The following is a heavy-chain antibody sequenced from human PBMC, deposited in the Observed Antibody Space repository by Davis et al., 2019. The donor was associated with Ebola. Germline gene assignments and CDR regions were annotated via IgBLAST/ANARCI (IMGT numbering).Heavy chain of an antibody. CDR2: ISSRSITI. D-gene: IGHD1-26*01. V-gene: IGHV3-48*02. J-gene: IGHJ3*01. CDR1: GFTFGSYS. CDR3: AREGNIVGTTEGAFDV. Sequence: ESLKISCAASGFTFGSYSMNWVRQAPGKGLEWVSYISSRSITIYYADSVKGRFTISRDNAKNSLYLQMNSLRDGDTAVYYCAREGNIVGTTEGAFDVWGQGTMVTVSS.